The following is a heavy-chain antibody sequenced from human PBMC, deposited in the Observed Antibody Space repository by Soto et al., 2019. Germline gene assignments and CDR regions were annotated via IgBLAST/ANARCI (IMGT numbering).Heavy chain of an antibody. D-gene: IGHD4-17*01. V-gene: IGHV4-59*01. CDR1: GGSIGDYY. CDR2: INYSGNT. CDR3: ARGLRWSDS. Sequence: QVQLQESGPGLVKPSETLSLTCTVSGGSIGDYYWTWIRQPPGKGLEWIGNINYSGNTNSNPPLKGRITISVDTSNNQVSLRRSSVTAADTAVYDCARGLRWSDSWGQGTLVTVSS. J-gene: IGHJ4*02.